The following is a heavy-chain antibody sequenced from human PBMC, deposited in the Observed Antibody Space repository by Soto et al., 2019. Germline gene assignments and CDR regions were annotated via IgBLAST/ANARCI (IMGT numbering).Heavy chain of an antibody. CDR3: QVSTGLIVGATHRSEYFQH. Sequence: EVQLVESGGGLVQPGGSLKLSCAASGFTFSGSAMHWVRQASGKGLEWVGRIRSKANSYATAYAASVKGRFTISRDDSKNTAYLQMNSLKTEDTAVYYCQVSTGLIVGATHRSEYFQHWGQGTLVTVSS. CDR1: GFTFSGSA. CDR2: IRSKANSYAT. V-gene: IGHV3-73*01. D-gene: IGHD1-26*01. J-gene: IGHJ1*01.